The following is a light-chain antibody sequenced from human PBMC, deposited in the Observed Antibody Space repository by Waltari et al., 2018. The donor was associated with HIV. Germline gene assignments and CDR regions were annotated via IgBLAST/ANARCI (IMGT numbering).Light chain of an antibody. V-gene: IGLV2-23*01. CDR3: ASHAGSKDV. Sequence: QSALTQPASVSGSPGQSITISCTGTSSDVGRYNLVSWYQQHPGKDPKLMIYEGSKRPSGVSNRFSGSKSGNTASLTISGLQAEDEADYYCASHAGSKDVFGGGTRLTVL. CDR2: EGS. CDR1: SSDVGRYNL. J-gene: IGLJ2*01.